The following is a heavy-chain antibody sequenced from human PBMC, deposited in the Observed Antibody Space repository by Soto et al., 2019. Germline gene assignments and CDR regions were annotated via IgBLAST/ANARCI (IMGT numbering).Heavy chain of an antibody. CDR3: ARVGSFGAFDI. D-gene: IGHD5-18*01. V-gene: IGHV3-7*01. J-gene: IGHJ3*02. CDR2: IKQDGSEK. CDR1: GFTCSRNW. Sequence: GGSLRLSCAASGFTCSRNWMSWVRQAPGKGLEWVANIKQDGSEKYYVDSVKGRFTISRDNAKNSLYLQMNSLRAEDTAVYYCARVGSFGAFDIWGQGTMATVSS.